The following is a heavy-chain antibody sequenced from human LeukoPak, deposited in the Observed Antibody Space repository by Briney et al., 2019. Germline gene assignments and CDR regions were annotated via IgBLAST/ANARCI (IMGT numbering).Heavy chain of an antibody. CDR3: ARGSSGYSYGFDY. CDR2: IYPGDSDT. V-gene: IGHV5-51*01. D-gene: IGHD5-18*01. CDR1: GYSFISYW. J-gene: IGHJ4*02. Sequence: GESLKISCKGSGYSFISYWIGWVRQMPGKGLEWMGIIYPGDSDTRYSPSFQGQVTISADKSIRNAYLQWSSLKASDTAMYYCARGSSGYSYGFDYWGQGTLVTVSS.